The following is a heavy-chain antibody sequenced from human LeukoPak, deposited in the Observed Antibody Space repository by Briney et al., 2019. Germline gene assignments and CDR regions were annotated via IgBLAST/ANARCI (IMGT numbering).Heavy chain of an antibody. J-gene: IGHJ4*02. CDR1: GNSISSGDNY. CDR2: IYTSGST. Sequence: PSETLSLTCTVYGNSISSGDNYWSWIRQPAGKGLEWIGRIYTSGSTNYNPSLKSRVTISGDTSKNQFSLRLSSVTAADTAVYYCARASYSYDINGWVLFDYWGQGTLVTVSS. V-gene: IGHV4-61*02. CDR3: ARASYSYDINGWVLFDY. D-gene: IGHD3-22*01.